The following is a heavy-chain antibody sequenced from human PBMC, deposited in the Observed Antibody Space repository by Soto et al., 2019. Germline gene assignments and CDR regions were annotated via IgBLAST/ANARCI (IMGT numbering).Heavy chain of an antibody. CDR1: GYTFTSYY. Sequence: QVQLVQSGAEVKKPGASVKVSCMASGYTFTSYYLHWVRQAPGQGLEWMGITNPSGGSTSYVQKIQGRVTMTTVTSTSTVYLGLRSLRSDDTAVDYCARRSSGSWHNFFAYWGQGTLVTVSS. D-gene: IGHD6-13*01. V-gene: IGHV1-46*01. CDR2: TNPSGGST. J-gene: IGHJ4*02. CDR3: ARRSSGSWHNFFAY.